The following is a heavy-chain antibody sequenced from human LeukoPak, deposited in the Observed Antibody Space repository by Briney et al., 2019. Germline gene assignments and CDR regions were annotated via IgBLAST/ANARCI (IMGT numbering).Heavy chain of an antibody. CDR3: AREVYDSSGYARFDI. V-gene: IGHV4-59*01. J-gene: IGHJ3*02. Sequence: SETLSLTCTVSGGSISSYYWSWIRQPPGKGLEWIGYIYYSGSTNYNPSLKSRVTISVDTSKNQFSLKLSSVTAAGTAVYYCAREVYDSSGYARFDIWGQGTMVTVSS. CDR1: GGSISSYY. CDR2: IYYSGST. D-gene: IGHD3-22*01.